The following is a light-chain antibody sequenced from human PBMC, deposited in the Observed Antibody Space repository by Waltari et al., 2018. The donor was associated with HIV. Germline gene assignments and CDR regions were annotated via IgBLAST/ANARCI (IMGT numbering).Light chain of an antibody. V-gene: IGLV1-40*01. CDR1: TSNIGADYD. Sequence: QSVQTQPPSVSGAPGQRVTISCTGSTSNIGADYDVHWYQQIPGTAPKLLISGNRNRPSGVPDRCSASKSGTSASLSSTGLQAEDVADYFCRSYDSTLSASVVFGGGTKLTVL. CDR3: RSYDSTLSASVV. J-gene: IGLJ2*01. CDR2: GNR.